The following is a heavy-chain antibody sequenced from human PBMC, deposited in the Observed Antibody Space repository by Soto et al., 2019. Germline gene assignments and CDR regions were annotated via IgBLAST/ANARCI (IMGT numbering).Heavy chain of an antibody. J-gene: IGHJ5*02. Sequence: SETMSLTCTVSVGSISSGDYYWSWIRQPPGKGLEWIGYIYYSGSTYYNPSLKSRVTISVDTSKNQFSLKLSSVTAADTAVYYCARGVAMVTRAWFDPWGQGTLVTVSS. CDR3: ARGVAMVTRAWFDP. V-gene: IGHV4-30-4*01. CDR2: IYYSGST. D-gene: IGHD5-18*01. CDR1: VGSISSGDYY.